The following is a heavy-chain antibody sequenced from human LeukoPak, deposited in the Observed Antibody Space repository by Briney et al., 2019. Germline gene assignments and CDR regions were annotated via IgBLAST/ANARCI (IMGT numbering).Heavy chain of an antibody. CDR1: GGSFSGYY. Sequence: SETLSLTCAVYGGSFSGYYWSWIRQPPGKGLEWIGEINHSGRTNYNPSLKSRVTISVDTSKNQFSLKLSSVTAADTAVYYCARERDLLKAFDIWGQGTMVTVSS. V-gene: IGHV4-34*01. CDR2: INHSGRT. J-gene: IGHJ3*02. CDR3: ARERDLLKAFDI. D-gene: IGHD6-25*01.